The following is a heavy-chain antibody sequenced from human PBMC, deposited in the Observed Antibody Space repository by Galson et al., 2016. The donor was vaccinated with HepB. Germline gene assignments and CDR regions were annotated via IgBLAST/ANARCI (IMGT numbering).Heavy chain of an antibody. V-gene: IGHV3-30*04. CDR1: GFTFTNFA. D-gene: IGHD3-3*01. CDR3: AKGLYNDFWSGFPPYYDYVMDV. J-gene: IGHJ6*02. CDR2: PSYDGSYK. Sequence: SLRLSCAASGFTFTNFALHWVRQAPGKGLEWVAGPSYDGSYKYYADSVRGRFTISRDTSKNNLFLHMSSLSSEDTAVYYCAKGLYNDFWSGFPPYYDYVMDVWGQGTTATVSS.